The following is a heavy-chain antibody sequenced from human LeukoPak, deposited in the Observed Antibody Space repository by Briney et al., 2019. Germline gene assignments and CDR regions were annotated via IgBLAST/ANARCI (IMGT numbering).Heavy chain of an antibody. CDR3: ASGTYYYDSSGYLDY. D-gene: IGHD3-22*01. J-gene: IGHJ4*02. CDR1: GFTFSRYG. Sequence: RGRSLRLSCAPSGFTFSRYGVHCVPQAPGKGLESVALISYDENTKYYEDSVKGQFPITRDNSKYKLNLKMNSLRTEDTAVYYCASGTYYYDSSGYLDYWGQGTLVTVSS. CDR2: ISYDENTK. V-gene: IGHV3-33*01.